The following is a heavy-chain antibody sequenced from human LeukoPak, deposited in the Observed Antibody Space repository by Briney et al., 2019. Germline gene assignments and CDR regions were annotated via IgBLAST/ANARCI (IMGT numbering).Heavy chain of an antibody. J-gene: IGHJ4*02. D-gene: IGHD5-18*01. V-gene: IGHV6-1*01. CDR3: ARARQIQLWHNMPFNY. CDR1: GDSVSSNTAA. Sequence: SQTLSLTCAISGDSVSSNTAAWNWIRQSPSGGLEWLGRTYYRSKWYNDYAVSVKSRITINPDTSKNQFSLKLSSVTAADTALYYCARARQIQLWHNMPFNYWGQGTLVTVSS. CDR2: TYYRSKWYN.